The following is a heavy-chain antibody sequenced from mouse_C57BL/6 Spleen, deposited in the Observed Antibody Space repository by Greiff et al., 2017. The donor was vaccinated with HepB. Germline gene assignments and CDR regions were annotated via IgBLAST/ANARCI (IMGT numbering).Heavy chain of an antibody. CDR1: GYAFSSYW. D-gene: IGHD1-1*01. CDR2: IYPGDGDT. CDR3: ARDYGSREYFDV. J-gene: IGHJ1*03. V-gene: IGHV1-80*01. Sequence: QVQLQQSGAELVKPGASVKISCKASGYAFSSYWMNWVKQRPGKGLEWIGQIYPGDGDTNYNGKFKGKATLTADKSSSTAYMQLSSLTSEDSAVYFCARDYGSREYFDVWGTGTTVTVSS.